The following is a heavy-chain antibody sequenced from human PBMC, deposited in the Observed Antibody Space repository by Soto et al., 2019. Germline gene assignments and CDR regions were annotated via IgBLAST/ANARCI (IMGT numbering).Heavy chain of an antibody. J-gene: IGHJ5*02. CDR2: ISAYNGNT. D-gene: IGHD6-19*01. Sequence: QVQLVQSGAEVKKPGASVKVSCKASGYTFTSYGISWVRQAPGQGLEWMGGISAYNGNTNYVQKFQGRVTMTTDTSTSTAYMELRSLRSDDTAVYYCARGGVDEAVAGTKWFDPWGQGTLVTVSS. CDR1: GYTFTSYG. V-gene: IGHV1-18*01. CDR3: ARGGVDEAVAGTKWFDP.